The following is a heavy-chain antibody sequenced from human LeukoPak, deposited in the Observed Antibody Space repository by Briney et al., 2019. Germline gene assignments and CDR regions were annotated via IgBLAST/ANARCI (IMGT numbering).Heavy chain of an antibody. CDR1: GYTFTGYY. V-gene: IGHV1-2*02. D-gene: IGHD6-6*01. CDR3: AARSRPHYYYYYMDV. CDR2: INPNSGGT. J-gene: IGHJ6*03. Sequence: ASVKVSCKASGYTFTGYYIHWVRQAPGQGLEWMGWINPNSGGTNYAQKFQGRVTMTRDTSISTVYMELSRLRSEDTAVYYCAARSRPHYYYYYMDVWGKGTTVTVSS.